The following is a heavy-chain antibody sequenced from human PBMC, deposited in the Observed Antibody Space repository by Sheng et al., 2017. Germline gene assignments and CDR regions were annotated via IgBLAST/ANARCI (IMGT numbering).Heavy chain of an antibody. V-gene: IGHV3-30*18. D-gene: IGHD1-1*01. CDR2: ISYDGSNK. J-gene: IGHJ4*01. CDR1: GFTFSSYG. Sequence: QVQLVESGGGVVQPGRSLRLSCAASGFTFSSYGMHWVRQAPGKGLEWVAVISYDGSNKYYADSVKGRFTISRDNSKNTLYLQMNSLRAEDTAVYYCAKTHGVMERTYYFDY. CDR3: AKTHGVMERTYYFDY.